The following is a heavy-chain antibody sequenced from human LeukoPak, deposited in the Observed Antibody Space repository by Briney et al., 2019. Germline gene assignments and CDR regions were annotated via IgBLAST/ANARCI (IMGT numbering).Heavy chain of an antibody. Sequence: GGSLRLSCAASGFTFSRYAMSWVRQAQGKGVEWVSAISGRGGSKYYADSVKGRLTISRENSKKTVYVQMNSQRAEDTAVYYCAKVYIAVAGTDLIDSWGQGTLVTVSS. V-gene: IGHV3-23*01. J-gene: IGHJ4*02. CDR2: ISGRGGSK. D-gene: IGHD6-19*01. CDR3: AKVYIAVAGTDLIDS. CDR1: GFTFSRYA.